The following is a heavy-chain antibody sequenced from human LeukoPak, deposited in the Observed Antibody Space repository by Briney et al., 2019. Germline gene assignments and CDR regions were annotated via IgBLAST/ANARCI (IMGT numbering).Heavy chain of an antibody. CDR1: GYTFTVYD. CDR2: MNPNSGIT. J-gene: IGHJ4*02. V-gene: IGHV1-8*01. D-gene: IGHD3-22*01. Sequence: ASVKVSCKASGYTFTVYDINWVRQATGQGLEWMGWMNPNSGITGYAQKFQGRVTMARNTSISTVYMELRSLRSEDTAVYYCARRGGGATIPNYYDASGYFLDYWGQGTLVTVSS. CDR3: ARRGGGATIPNYYDASGYFLDY.